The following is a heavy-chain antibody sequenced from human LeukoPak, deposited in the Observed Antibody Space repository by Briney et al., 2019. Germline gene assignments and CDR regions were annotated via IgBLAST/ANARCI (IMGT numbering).Heavy chain of an antibody. J-gene: IGHJ6*03. Sequence: ASVKVSCKASGYTFTSYYMHWVRQAPGQGLEWMGLINPTGGSTGYAQKFQGRVTMTRNTSISTAYMELSSLRSENTAVYYCATQRRGGTPSYYMDVWGKGTTVTISS. V-gene: IGHV1-46*01. CDR3: ATQRRGGTPSYYMDV. CDR2: INPTGGST. CDR1: GYTFTSYY. D-gene: IGHD2-15*01.